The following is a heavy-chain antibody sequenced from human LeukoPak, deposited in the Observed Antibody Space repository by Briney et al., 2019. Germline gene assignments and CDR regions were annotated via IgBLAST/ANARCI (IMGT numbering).Heavy chain of an antibody. D-gene: IGHD3-22*01. CDR3: ARAPYESSGYTSFQH. V-gene: IGHV1-46*01. CDR1: GYTFPTSG. J-gene: IGHJ1*01. CDR2: INPSGGST. Sequence: GASVKVSCKASGYTFPTSGISWVRQAPGQGLEWMGIINPSGGSTSYAQKFQGRVTMTRDASTSTVYMELSSLRSEDTAVYYCARAPYESSGYTSFQHWGQGTLVTVSS.